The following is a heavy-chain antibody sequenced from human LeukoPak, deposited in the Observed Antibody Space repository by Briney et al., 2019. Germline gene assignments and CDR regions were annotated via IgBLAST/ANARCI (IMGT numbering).Heavy chain of an antibody. CDR1: GLTFSSYG. V-gene: IGHV3-33*01. D-gene: IGHD3-10*01. Sequence: PGRSLRLSCAASGLTFSSYGMHWVRQAPGKGLEWVAVIWYDGSNKYYADSVKGRFNISRDNSKNTLYLQMNSLRAEDTAVYYCAREVTMVRGFDYWGQGTLVTVSS. CDR3: AREVTMVRGFDY. CDR2: IWYDGSNK. J-gene: IGHJ4*02.